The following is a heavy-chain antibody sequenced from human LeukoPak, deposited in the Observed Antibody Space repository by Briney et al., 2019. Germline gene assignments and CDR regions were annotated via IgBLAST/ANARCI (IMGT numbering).Heavy chain of an antibody. CDR3: ARASGGSFYSNFDY. D-gene: IGHD2-15*01. V-gene: IGHV3-30*04. Sequence: PGRALRDSCVASGFTLSSYAMHWVRQAPGKGVGWGAVISYEGSNKYYADSVKGQFTISRDNSKNTLYLQMNRLRAEDTAVYYCARASGGSFYSNFDYWGQGTLVTVSS. J-gene: IGHJ4*02. CDR2: ISYEGSNK. CDR1: GFTLSSYA.